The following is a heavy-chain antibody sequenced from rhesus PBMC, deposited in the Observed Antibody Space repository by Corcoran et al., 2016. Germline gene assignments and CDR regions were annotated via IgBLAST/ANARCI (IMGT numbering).Heavy chain of an antibody. CDR1: GFTFRSSA. J-gene: IGHJ4*01. CDR2: IRSKSNNYGT. V-gene: IGHV3-118*01. CDR3: TNRYYSGSYYWDY. D-gene: IGHD3-16*01. Sequence: EVQLVESGGGLVQPGGSLRLAWAASGFTFRSSALVCGRQASGKGLEWVGRIRSKSNNYGTGYAASVKGRFTISRDDSKNTAYLQMNSLKTEDTAVYYCTNRYYSGSYYWDYWGQGVLVTVSS.